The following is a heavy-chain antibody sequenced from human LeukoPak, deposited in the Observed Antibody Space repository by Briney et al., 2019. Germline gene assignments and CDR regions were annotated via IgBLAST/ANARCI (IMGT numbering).Heavy chain of an antibody. J-gene: IGHJ4*02. Sequence: GGSLRLSCAASGFTFSSYAMHWVRQAPGKGLEWVAVISYDGSNKYYADSVKGRFTISRDNSENTLYLQMNSLRAEDTAVYYCTTRGGSFSIFDYWGQGTLVTVSS. CDR3: TTRGGSFSIFDY. V-gene: IGHV3-30-3*01. CDR2: ISYDGSNK. CDR1: GFTFSSYA. D-gene: IGHD1-26*01.